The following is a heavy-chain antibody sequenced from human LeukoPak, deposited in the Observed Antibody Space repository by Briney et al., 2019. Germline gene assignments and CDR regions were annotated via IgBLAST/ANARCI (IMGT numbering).Heavy chain of an antibody. CDR1: GFIFSHYG. CDR2: IQNDASTE. CDR3: ARELSQIVWGGLDY. D-gene: IGHD2-21*01. J-gene: IGHJ4*02. Sequence: GGSLRLSCAASGFIFSHYGMHWVRQAPGKGLEWVAVIQNDASTENFADSVKGRFTISRDNSKNTVILQMNSLRVEDTAVYYCARELSQIVWGGLDYGGQGTLVSVSS. V-gene: IGHV3-33*05.